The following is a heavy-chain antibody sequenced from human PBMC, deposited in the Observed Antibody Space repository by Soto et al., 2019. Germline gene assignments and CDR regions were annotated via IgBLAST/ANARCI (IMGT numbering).Heavy chain of an antibody. Sequence: ASVKVSCKASGYTFTSYYMHWVRQAPGQGLEWMGIINPSGGSTSYAQKFQGRVTMTRDTSTSTVYMELSSLRSEDTAVYYCARRGVVVVPAANHYYYYYYMDVWGKGTTVTVSS. CDR1: GYTFTSYY. CDR2: INPSGGST. CDR3: ARRGVVVVPAANHYYYYYYMDV. V-gene: IGHV1-46*03. D-gene: IGHD2-2*01. J-gene: IGHJ6*03.